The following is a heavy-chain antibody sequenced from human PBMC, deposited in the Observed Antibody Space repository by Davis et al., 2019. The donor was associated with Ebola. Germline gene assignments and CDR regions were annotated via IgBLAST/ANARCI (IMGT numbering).Heavy chain of an antibody. CDR2: INSAGSST. D-gene: IGHD2-2*01. CDR1: GFPFSSYW. Sequence: GESLKISCAASGFPFSSYWMHWVRQAPGKGLVWVSRINSAGSSTSYADSVKGRFTISRDNAKNTLYLQMNSLRAEDTAVYYCARVGYCSSTSCYVLGHYYYGMDVWGQGTTVTVSS. J-gene: IGHJ6*02. V-gene: IGHV3-74*01. CDR3: ARVGYCSSTSCYVLGHYYYGMDV.